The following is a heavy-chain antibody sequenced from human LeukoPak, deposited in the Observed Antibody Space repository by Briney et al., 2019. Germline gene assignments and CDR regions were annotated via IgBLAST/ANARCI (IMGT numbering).Heavy chain of an antibody. CDR1: GGSISSYS. D-gene: IGHD3-10*01. Sequence: PSETLSLTCTVSGGSISSYSWSWIRQPPGKGLEWIGYIYYSGSTNYNPSLKSRVTISVDTSKNQFSLSLSSVTAADTAVYYCARWEVRLNAFEMWGQGTMVTVSS. J-gene: IGHJ3*02. CDR2: IYYSGST. V-gene: IGHV4-59*08. CDR3: ARWEVRLNAFEM.